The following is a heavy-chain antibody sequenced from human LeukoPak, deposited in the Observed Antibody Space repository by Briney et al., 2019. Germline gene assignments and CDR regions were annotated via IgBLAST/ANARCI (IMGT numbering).Heavy chain of an antibody. J-gene: IGHJ4*02. D-gene: IGHD6-6*01. CDR3: AREGGIAARPMDY. CDR1: GYTFTGYY. V-gene: IGHV1-2*02. CDR2: INPNSGAT. Sequence: ASVKVSCKGSGYTFTGYYMHWVRQAPGQGLEWMAWINPNSGATNYAQRFQGRVTVTRDTSTSTVYMELSSLRSEDTAVYYCAREGGIAARPMDYWGQGTLVTVSS.